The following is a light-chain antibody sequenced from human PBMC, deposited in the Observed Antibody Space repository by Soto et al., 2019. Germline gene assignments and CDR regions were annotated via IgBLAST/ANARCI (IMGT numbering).Light chain of an antibody. CDR2: DAS. J-gene: IGKJ1*01. CDR1: QSVNKW. Sequence: IQMTQSPSNLFSSFGDRVTITCRASQSVNKWLAWFQQKPGKVPKLLIFDASTLQTGVPSRFGGVGSGTEFTLTISGLQTADFAAYYCQQYNSYSPWTFGPGTKVDIK. V-gene: IGKV1-5*01. CDR3: QQYNSYSPWT.